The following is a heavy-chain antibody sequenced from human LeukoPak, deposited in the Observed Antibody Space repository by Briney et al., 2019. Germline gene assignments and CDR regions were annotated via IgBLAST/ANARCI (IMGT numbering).Heavy chain of an antibody. J-gene: IGHJ5*02. V-gene: IGHV4-59*11. CDR3: AINSGGWFDP. CDR1: GGSISSHY. Sequence: PSETLSLTCTVSGGSISSHYWSWIRQPPGKGLEWIGYIYYSGSTNYNPSLKSRVTISVDTSKNQFSLKLSSVTAADTAVYYCAINSGGWFDPWGQGTLVTVSS. CDR2: IYYSGST. D-gene: IGHD4-23*01.